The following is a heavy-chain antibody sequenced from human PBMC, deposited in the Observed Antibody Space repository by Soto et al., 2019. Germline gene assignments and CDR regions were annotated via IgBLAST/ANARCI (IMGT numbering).Heavy chain of an antibody. V-gene: IGHV2-70*02. J-gene: IGHJ3*02. D-gene: IGHD2-8*01. Sequence: SGPTLVNPTQTLTLTCTFSGFSLSTSGMCVSWIRQPPGKALEWLARIDWDDDKYYSTSLKTRLTISKDTSKNTLYLQMNSLRAEDTAVYYCARASVSTDNAFDIWGQGTMVTVSS. CDR2: IDWDDDK. CDR1: GFSLSTSGMC. CDR3: ARASVSTDNAFDI.